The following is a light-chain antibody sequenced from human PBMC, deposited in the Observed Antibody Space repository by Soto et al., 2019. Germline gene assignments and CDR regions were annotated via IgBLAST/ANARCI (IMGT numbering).Light chain of an antibody. Sequence: QAVVTQEPSVPVSPGGTVTLTCGSSTGAVTSGHYAYWFQQKPGQAPRTLIHNTNGKHSWTPARFSGSLLGGKAALTLSGAQPEDEADYYCLLYYGVAVVFGGGTKVTVL. CDR1: TGAVTSGHY. CDR3: LLYYGVAVV. V-gene: IGLV7-46*01. CDR2: NTN. J-gene: IGLJ2*01.